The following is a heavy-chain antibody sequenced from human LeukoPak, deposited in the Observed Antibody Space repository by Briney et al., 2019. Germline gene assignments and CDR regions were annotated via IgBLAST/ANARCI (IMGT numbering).Heavy chain of an antibody. J-gene: IGHJ4*02. D-gene: IGHD6-19*01. Sequence: GASVTVSCKASGYTFTGYYMHWVRQAPGQGLEWMGWINPNSGGTNYAQKFQGRVTMTRDTSISTAYMELSRLRSDDTAVYYCARVLKGRFWAVAVTHFDYWGQGTLVTVSS. CDR1: GYTFTGYY. CDR2: INPNSGGT. V-gene: IGHV1-2*02. CDR3: ARVLKGRFWAVAVTHFDY.